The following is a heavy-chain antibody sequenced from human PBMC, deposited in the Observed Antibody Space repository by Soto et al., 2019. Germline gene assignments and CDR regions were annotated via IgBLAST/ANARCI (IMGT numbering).Heavy chain of an antibody. CDR1: GYTFTSYA. D-gene: IGHD3-3*01. Sequence: QVQLVQSGAEVKKPGASVKVSCKASGYTFTSYAMHWVRQAPGQRLEWMGWINAGNGNTKYSQKFQGRVTITRDTSASKAYMELSSLRSEDTAVYYCARDPDYDFWSGFDYWGQGTLVTVSS. V-gene: IGHV1-3*01. CDR3: ARDPDYDFWSGFDY. J-gene: IGHJ4*02. CDR2: INAGNGNT.